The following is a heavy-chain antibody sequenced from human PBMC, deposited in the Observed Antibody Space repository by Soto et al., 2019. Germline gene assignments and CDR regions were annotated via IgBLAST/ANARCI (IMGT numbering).Heavy chain of an antibody. J-gene: IGHJ4*02. V-gene: IGHV3-74*01. CDR3: ATVFEH. CDR2: VDSDGSGT. CDR1: GITFSGYW. Sequence: EVPLVESGGGSVQPGGSLRLSCVASGITFSGYWMHWVRQVPGKGLVWVARVDSDGSGTSYADSVKGRFTISRDNAKTTLYLQMNSLRVADTAVYYCATVFEHWGQGIPVTVSS.